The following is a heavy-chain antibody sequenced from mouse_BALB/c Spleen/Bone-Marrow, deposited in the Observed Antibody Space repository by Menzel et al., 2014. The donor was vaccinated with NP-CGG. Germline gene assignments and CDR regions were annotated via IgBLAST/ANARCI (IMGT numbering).Heavy chain of an antibody. CDR1: GYTFTSYT. J-gene: IGHJ1*01. V-gene: IGHV1-4*01. CDR3: APYDGYYNWYFDV. D-gene: IGHD2-3*01. CDR2: IDPSSGCS. Sequence: QVQLKESGAELARPGASVKMSCKASGYTFTSYTMHWIKQRPGQGLEWIGYIDPSSGCSNYNQKFKDKATLTADISSSTAYMQLSSLTSEDSAVYYCAPYDGYYNWYFDVWGAGTTVTVSS.